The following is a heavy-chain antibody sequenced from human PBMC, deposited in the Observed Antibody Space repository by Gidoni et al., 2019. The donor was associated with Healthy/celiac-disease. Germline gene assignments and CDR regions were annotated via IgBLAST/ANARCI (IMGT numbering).Heavy chain of an antibody. CDR3: TQPNYLYSSGWYTFDP. D-gene: IGHD6-19*01. J-gene: IGHJ5*02. V-gene: IGHV3-49*03. CDR2: IRSKAYGGTT. CDR1: GFTFGDYA. Sequence: EVQLVESGGGLVQPGRSLRLSCTASGFTFGDYAMSWFRQAPGKGLEWVGFIRSKAYGGTTEYAASVKGRFTISRDDSKSIAYLQMNSLKTEDTAVYYCTQPNYLYSSGWYTFDPWGQGTLVTVSS.